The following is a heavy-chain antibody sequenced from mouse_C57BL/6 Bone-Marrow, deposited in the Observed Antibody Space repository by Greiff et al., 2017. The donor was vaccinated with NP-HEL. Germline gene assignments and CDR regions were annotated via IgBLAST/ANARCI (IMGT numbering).Heavy chain of an antibody. CDR2: IYPGDGDT. CDR3: ATANWDDFDY. CDR1: GYAFSSSW. J-gene: IGHJ2*01. Sequence: QVQLQQSGPELVKPGASVKISCKASGYAFSSSWMNWVKQRPGKGLEWIGRIYPGDGDTNYNGKFKGKATLTADKSSSTAYMQLSSLTSEDSAVYFCATANWDDFDYWGQGTTLTVSS. V-gene: IGHV1-82*01. D-gene: IGHD4-1*01.